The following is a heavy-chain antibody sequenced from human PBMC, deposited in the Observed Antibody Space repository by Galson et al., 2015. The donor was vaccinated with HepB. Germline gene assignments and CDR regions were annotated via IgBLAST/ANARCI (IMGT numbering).Heavy chain of an antibody. CDR2: IYYSGST. CDR1: GGSINSYY. Sequence: ETLSLTCTVSGGSINSYYWSWIRQPPGKGLEWIGYIYYSGSTNYNPSLKSRVTISVDTSKNQFSLKLSSVTAADTAVYYCARGGYSNYYYYYMDVWGKGTTVTVSS. D-gene: IGHD4-11*01. V-gene: IGHV4-59*01. CDR3: ARGGYSNYYYYYMDV. J-gene: IGHJ6*03.